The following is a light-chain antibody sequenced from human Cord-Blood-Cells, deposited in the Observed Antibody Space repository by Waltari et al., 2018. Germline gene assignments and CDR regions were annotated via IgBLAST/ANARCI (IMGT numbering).Light chain of an antibody. CDR1: SRDVGRYNL. Sequence: QSALTQPASVSGSPGQSITTPCTGTSRDVGRYNLVSWYQQHPGKAPKLMIYEGSKRPSGVSNRFSGSKSGNTASLTISGLQAEDEADYYCCSYAGSSTWVFGGGTKLTVL. CDR3: CSYAGSSTWV. J-gene: IGLJ3*02. CDR2: EGS. V-gene: IGLV2-23*01.